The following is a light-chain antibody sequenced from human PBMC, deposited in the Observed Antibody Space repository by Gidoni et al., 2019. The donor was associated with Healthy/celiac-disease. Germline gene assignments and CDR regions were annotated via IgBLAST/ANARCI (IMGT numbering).Light chain of an antibody. Sequence: EIVLTQSPGTLSLSPGERATLSCRASQSVSSSYLAWYQQKPGQAPRLLIYGASSRATGIPDRFSGSGSGTDFTLTISRLEPEDFAVYYCQQYGSSPRFTLXPXTKVDIK. CDR1: QSVSSSY. J-gene: IGKJ3*01. V-gene: IGKV3-20*01. CDR2: GAS. CDR3: QQYGSSPRFT.